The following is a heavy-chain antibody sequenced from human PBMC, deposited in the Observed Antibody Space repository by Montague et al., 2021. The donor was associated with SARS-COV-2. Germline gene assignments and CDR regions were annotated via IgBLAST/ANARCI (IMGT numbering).Heavy chain of an antibody. CDR3: ATLTRSNGDF. D-gene: IGHD4/OR15-4a*01. J-gene: IGHJ4*02. V-gene: IGHV4-4*08. CDR2: VYSSGTT. Sequence: SETLSLTCTVSSDSITSYYWGWIRQPPGKRLEWLGYVYSSGTTNYNPSLNSRIAISVDTSKNQFSLRLDSVTAADTAIYYCATLTRSNGDFWGQGARVTV. CDR1: SDSITSYY.